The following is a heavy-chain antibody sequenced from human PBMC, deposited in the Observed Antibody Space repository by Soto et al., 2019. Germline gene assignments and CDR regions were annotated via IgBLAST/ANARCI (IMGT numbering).Heavy chain of an antibody. CDR1: GGSFSGYY. Sequence: QVQLQQWGAGLLKPSETLSLTCAVYGGSFSGYYWTWIHQPPGTGLEWIGEINHSGSTNYNPSLKSRVTISVDTSKNQCSLKLTSVTAADTAVYYCARDKITGLFDYWGQGTRVTVSS. D-gene: IGHD2-8*02. CDR3: ARDKITGLFDY. V-gene: IGHV4-34*01. CDR2: INHSGST. J-gene: IGHJ4*02.